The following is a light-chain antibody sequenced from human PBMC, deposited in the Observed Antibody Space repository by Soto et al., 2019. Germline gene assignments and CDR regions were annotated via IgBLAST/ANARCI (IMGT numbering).Light chain of an antibody. CDR2: SAS. CDR1: QGIRSW. Sequence: DIQMPQSPLSVDACVGGRVTITCRASQGIRSWLEWYEQKPGQAPNVLXYSASSLQSGVPSRFRGSGSGTDFTLTISNLQPEDVESYYCQQASSSALTFGGGTKVDIK. J-gene: IGKJ4*01. V-gene: IGKV1-12*01. CDR3: QQASSSALT.